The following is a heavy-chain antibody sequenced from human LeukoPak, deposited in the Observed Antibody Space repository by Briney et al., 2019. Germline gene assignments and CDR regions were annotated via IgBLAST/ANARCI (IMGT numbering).Heavy chain of an antibody. CDR2: IRYDGSNK. J-gene: IGHJ3*02. CDR3: AKVGSGYDFLGAFDI. V-gene: IGHV3-30*02. CDR1: GFTFSSYG. D-gene: IGHD5-12*01. Sequence: GRSLRLSCAASGFTFSSYGMHWVRQAPGKGLEWVAFIRYDGSNKYYADSVKGRFTISRDNSKNTLYLQMNSLRAEDTAVYYCAKVGSGYDFLGAFDIWGQGTMVTVSS.